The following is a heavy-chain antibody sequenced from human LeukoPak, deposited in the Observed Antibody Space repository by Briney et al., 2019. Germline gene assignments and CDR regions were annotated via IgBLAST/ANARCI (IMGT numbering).Heavy chain of an antibody. V-gene: IGHV1-46*01. J-gene: IGHJ4*02. D-gene: IGHD6-19*01. Sequence: ASVKVSCKTSGYTFTTYYMHWVRQAPAQGLEWMGIINPSGGTTNYAQKFQGRVTMTRDTSTTTLYMELSSLRSEDTAVYYCARGRPGSGWSFDYWGQGTLVTVSS. CDR3: ARGRPGSGWSFDY. CDR1: GYTFTTYY. CDR2: INPSGGTT.